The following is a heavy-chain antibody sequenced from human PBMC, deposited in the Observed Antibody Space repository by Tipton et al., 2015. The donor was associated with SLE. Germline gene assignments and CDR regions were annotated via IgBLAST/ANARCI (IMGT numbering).Heavy chain of an antibody. V-gene: IGHV4-39*07. D-gene: IGHD4-11*01. CDR1: GGSISSTTYY. Sequence: TLSLTCTVSGGSISSTTYYWGWIRQPPGKGLEWIGSIHYSGSTYYNPSLKSRVTISVDTSKNQFSLKLNSVTAADTAFYYCARIGYSKDDVWGQGTTVTVSS. CDR3: ARIGYSKDDV. J-gene: IGHJ6*02. CDR2: IHYSGST.